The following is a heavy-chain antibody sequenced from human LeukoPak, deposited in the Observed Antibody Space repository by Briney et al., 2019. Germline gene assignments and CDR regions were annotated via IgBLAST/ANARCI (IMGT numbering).Heavy chain of an antibody. CDR2: ISSSSSTI. J-gene: IGHJ5*02. CDR3: ASVPFWSGTSEFDP. Sequence: GGSLRLSCAASGFTFSSYEMNWVRQVPGKGLEWVSYISSSSSTIYYADSVKGRFTISRDNAKNSLYLQMNSLRAEDTAVYYCASVPFWSGTSEFDPWGQGTLVTVSS. V-gene: IGHV3-48*01. CDR1: GFTFSSYE. D-gene: IGHD3-3*01.